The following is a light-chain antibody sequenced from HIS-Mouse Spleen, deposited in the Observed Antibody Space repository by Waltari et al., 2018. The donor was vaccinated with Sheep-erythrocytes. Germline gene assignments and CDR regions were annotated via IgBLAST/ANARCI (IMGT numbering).Light chain of an antibody. CDR3: CSYAGSYNHV. CDR1: SSDVGGYNY. J-gene: IGLJ1*01. V-gene: IGLV2-11*01. CDR2: DVR. Sequence: QSALTQPRSVSGSPGQSVTISCTGTSSDVGGYNYVSWYQQHPGKAPKLMIYDVRKRPAGVPDSCSGSKSGNTASMTSSGLQAEDEADYYCCSYAGSYNHVFATGTKVTVL.